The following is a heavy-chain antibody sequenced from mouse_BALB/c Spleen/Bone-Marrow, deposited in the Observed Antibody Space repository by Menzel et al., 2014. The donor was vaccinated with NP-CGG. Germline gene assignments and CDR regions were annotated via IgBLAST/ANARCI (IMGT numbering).Heavy chain of an antibody. Sequence: LQESGAELMKPGASVKISCKATGYTFSSYWIEWVKQRPGHGLEWIGEILPGSGSTNYNEKLKGKATFTADTSSSTAYMQLSSLTSEDSAVYYCARRGGWLGYFDVWGAGTTVTVSS. CDR1: GYTFSSYW. D-gene: IGHD2-3*01. V-gene: IGHV1-9*01. CDR3: ARRGGWLGYFDV. CDR2: ILPGSGST. J-gene: IGHJ1*01.